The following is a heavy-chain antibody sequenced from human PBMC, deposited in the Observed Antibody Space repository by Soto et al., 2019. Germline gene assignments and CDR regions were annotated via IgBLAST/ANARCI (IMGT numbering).Heavy chain of an antibody. D-gene: IGHD2-2*01. Sequence: GGSLRLSCAASGFTFSSHRMHWVRQAPGKGLVWVSRINTDGSNTNYADSVKGRFTISRDNAKNTLFLQMNSLRAEDTAVYYCARRTDASNWADYWGQGTLVTVSS. CDR1: GFTFSSHR. CDR3: ARRTDASNWADY. V-gene: IGHV3-74*01. J-gene: IGHJ4*02. CDR2: INTDGSNT.